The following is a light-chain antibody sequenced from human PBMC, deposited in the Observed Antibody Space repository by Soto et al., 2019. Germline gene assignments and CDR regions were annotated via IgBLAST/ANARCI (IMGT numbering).Light chain of an antibody. CDR2: NDN. J-gene: IGLJ2*01. CDR1: SSNIGSNT. V-gene: IGLV1-44*01. Sequence: QSVLTQPPSASGTPGQRVTISCSGSSSNIGSNTVNWYQQITGTAPKLLIYNDNQRPSGVTDRFSGSKSGTSGSLAISGLQSEDEGDYYCAAWDDSLNGHVVFGGGTKLTVL. CDR3: AAWDDSLNGHVV.